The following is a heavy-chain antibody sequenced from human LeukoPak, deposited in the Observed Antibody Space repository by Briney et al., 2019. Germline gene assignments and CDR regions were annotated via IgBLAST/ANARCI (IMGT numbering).Heavy chain of an antibody. D-gene: IGHD3-16*01. J-gene: IGHJ6*02. CDR1: GFTFSSYN. CDR2: INHNGNVN. Sequence: GGSLRLSCAASGFTFSSYNMNWVRQAPGKGLEWVASINHNGNVNYYVDSVKGRLTISRDNAKNSLYLQMSNLRAEDTAVYFCARGGGLDVWGQGATVTVSS. CDR3: ARGGGLDV. V-gene: IGHV3-7*03.